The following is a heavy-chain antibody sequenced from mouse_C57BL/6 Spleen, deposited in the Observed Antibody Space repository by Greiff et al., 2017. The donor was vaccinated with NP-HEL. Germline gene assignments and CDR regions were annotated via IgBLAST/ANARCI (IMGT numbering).Heavy chain of an antibody. CDR3: ARVPSYYSNFVFFDY. V-gene: IGHV5-4*01. D-gene: IGHD2-5*01. Sequence: VQLKESGGGLVKPGGSLKLSCAASGFTFSSYAMSWVRQTPEKRLEWVATISDGGSYTYYPDNVKGRFTISRDNAKNNLYRQMSHLKSEDTAMYYCARVPSYYSNFVFFDYWGQGTTLTVSS. CDR1: GFTFSSYA. J-gene: IGHJ2*01. CDR2: ISDGGSYT.